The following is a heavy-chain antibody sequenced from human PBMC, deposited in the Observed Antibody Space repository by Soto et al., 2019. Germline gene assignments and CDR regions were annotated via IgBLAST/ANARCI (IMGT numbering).Heavy chain of an antibody. D-gene: IGHD2-8*02. CDR2: ISDSGVTT. CDR3: AKGKGTGVTRVGAFDI. J-gene: IGHJ3*02. V-gene: IGHV3-23*01. Sequence: EVQLLESGGGLVQPGGSLRLSCAASGFTFSKYAMSWVRQAPGKGLDWVSGISDSGVTTYSADSVTGRFTISRDNSKNTLYLQMNSLRAEDTAVYYCAKGKGTGVTRVGAFDIWGQGTMVTVSS. CDR1: GFTFSKYA.